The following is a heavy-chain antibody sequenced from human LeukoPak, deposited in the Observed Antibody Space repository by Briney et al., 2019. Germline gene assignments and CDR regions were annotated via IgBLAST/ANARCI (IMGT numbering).Heavy chain of an antibody. J-gene: IGHJ6*03. V-gene: IGHV3-48*03. Sequence: GGSLRLSCAASGFTFSSYEMNWVRQAPGKGLEWVSYISSCGSSIYYADSVKGRFTISRDNAKNSLYLQMNSLRAEDTAVYYCARVGPWVNPDYYYYYMDVWGKGTTVTVSS. CDR3: ARVGPWVNPDYYYYYMDV. D-gene: IGHD1-14*01. CDR2: ISSCGSSI. CDR1: GFTFSSYE.